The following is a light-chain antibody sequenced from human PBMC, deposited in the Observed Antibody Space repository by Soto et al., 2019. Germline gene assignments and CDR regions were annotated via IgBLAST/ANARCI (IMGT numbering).Light chain of an antibody. CDR2: KAS. V-gene: IGKV1-5*03. CDR3: QQYNSNPLT. Sequence: DIQMTQSTSTLSASLGDRVTITCRASRSISSWLAWYQQKPGKAPKLLIYKASTLKTEVPSRFSGSGSGTEFTITISRRQPDDFATYCCQQYNSNPLTFAGKNKVEIK. CDR1: RSISSW. J-gene: IGKJ4*01.